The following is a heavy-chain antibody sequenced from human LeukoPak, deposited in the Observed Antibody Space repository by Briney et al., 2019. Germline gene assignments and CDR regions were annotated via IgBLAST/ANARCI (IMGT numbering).Heavy chain of an antibody. J-gene: IGHJ4*02. CDR2: VYYSGST. CDR3: ARHSSGWYEHY. D-gene: IGHD6-19*01. V-gene: IGHV4-39*07. Sequence: SETLSLTCTVSGGSISSSSYYWGWIRQPPGKGLEWIGNVYYSGSTYYNPSLKSRVTISVDTSKNQFSLKLSSVTAADTAVYYCARHSSGWYEHYWGQGTLVTVSS. CDR1: GGSISSSSYY.